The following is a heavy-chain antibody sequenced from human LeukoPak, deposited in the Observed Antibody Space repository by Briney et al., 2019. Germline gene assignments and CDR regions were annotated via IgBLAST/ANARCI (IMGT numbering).Heavy chain of an antibody. D-gene: IGHD2-15*01. Sequence: ASVKVSCKASGYTFTSYAMHWVRQAPGQGLEWMGIINPSGGSTSYAQKFQGRVTMTRDTSTSTVYMELSSLRSEDTAVYYCARVPTDCSGGSCYSGSQGDYWGQGTLVTVSS. V-gene: IGHV1-46*01. CDR3: ARVPTDCSGGSCYSGSQGDY. J-gene: IGHJ4*02. CDR2: INPSGGST. CDR1: GYTFTSYA.